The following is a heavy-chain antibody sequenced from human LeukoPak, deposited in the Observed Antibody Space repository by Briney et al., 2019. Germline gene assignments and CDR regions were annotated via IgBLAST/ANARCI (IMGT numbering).Heavy chain of an antibody. CDR1: GGSISSGSYY. D-gene: IGHD2-21*01. J-gene: IGHJ6*03. V-gene: IGHV4-61*02. Sequence: SQTLSLTYTVSGGSISSGSYYWSWIRQPAGKGLEWIGRIYTSGSTNYNPSLKSRVTISVDTSKSQFSLKLSSVTAADTAVYYCARVGGAGYYYYMDVWGKGTTVTVSS. CDR2: IYTSGST. CDR3: ARVGGAGYYYYMDV.